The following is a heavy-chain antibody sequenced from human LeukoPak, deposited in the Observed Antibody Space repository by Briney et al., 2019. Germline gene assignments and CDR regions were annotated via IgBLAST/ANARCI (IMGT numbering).Heavy chain of an antibody. CDR3: AKDLGSGYDPEKYYFDY. V-gene: IGHV3-30*02. Sequence: QTGGSLRLSCAASGLTFSSYAMSWVRQAPGKGLEWVAFIRYDGSNKYYADSVKGRFTISRDNSKNTLYLQMNSLRAEDTAVYYCAKDLGSGYDPEKYYFDYWGQGTLVTVSS. D-gene: IGHD5-12*01. J-gene: IGHJ4*02. CDR1: GLTFSSYA. CDR2: IRYDGSNK.